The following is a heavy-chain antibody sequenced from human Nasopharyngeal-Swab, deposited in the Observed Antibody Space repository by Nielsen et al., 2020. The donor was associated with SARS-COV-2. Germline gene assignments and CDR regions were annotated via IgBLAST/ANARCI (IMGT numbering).Heavy chain of an antibody. Sequence: GGSLRLTCVASGLTFSSYGMHWVRQAPGKGLEWVAVIWYDGSNKYYADSVKGRFTISRDNSKNTLYLQMNSLRAEDTAVYYCARDPPATWYGMDVWGQGTTVTVSS. CDR2: IWYDGSNK. V-gene: IGHV3-33*01. J-gene: IGHJ6*02. CDR3: ARDPPATWYGMDV. CDR1: GLTFSSYG.